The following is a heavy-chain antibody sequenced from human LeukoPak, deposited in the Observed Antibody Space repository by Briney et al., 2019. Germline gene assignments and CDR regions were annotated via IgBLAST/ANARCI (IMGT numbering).Heavy chain of an antibody. J-gene: IGHJ4*02. V-gene: IGHV3-23*01. CDR1: GFTFSSYA. CDR3: AKGNGGHYYDSTGYRDDYFDY. CDR2: ISGSGGRT. Sequence: PGGSLRLSCAASGFTFSSYAMSWVRQAPGKGLEWVSAISGSGGRTYYADSVKGRFTTSRDNSKNTLYLRMSSLRAEDTAVYYCAKGNGGHYYDSTGYRDDYFDYWGQGALVTVSS. D-gene: IGHD3-22*01.